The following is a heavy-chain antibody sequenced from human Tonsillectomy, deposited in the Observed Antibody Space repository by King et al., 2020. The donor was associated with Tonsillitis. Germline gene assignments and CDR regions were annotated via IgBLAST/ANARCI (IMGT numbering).Heavy chain of an antibody. J-gene: IGHJ4*02. Sequence: VQLVESGGGLVRPGGSLRLSCAASGFTLSSHTMNWVRRAPGKGLEWVSSISASGVYIYYADSLKARFTISRDTPKNSLFLQMNRLRAEDTAVYYCARGDLDSSGYFLDYWGQGTLVTVSS. V-gene: IGHV3-21*01. CDR1: GFTLSSHT. CDR3: ARGDLDSSGYFLDY. D-gene: IGHD3-22*01. CDR2: ISASGVYI.